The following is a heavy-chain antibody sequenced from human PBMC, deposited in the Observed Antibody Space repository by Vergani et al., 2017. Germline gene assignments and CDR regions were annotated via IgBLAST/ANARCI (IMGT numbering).Heavy chain of an antibody. CDR3: AREGRIAAAGIAY. CDR2: IYYSGST. J-gene: IGHJ4*02. V-gene: IGHV4-59*01. Sequence: QMQLQESGPGLVKPSETLSLPCTVSGGSLSSYYWSWIRQPPGKGLEWIGYIYYSGSTNYNPSLKSRVTISVDTSKNQFSLKLSSVTAADTAVYYCAREGRIAAAGIAYWGQGTLVTVSS. CDR1: GGSLSSYY. D-gene: IGHD6-13*01.